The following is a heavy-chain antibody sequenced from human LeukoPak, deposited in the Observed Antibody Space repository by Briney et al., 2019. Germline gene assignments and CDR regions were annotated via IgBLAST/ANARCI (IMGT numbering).Heavy chain of an antibody. J-gene: IGHJ6*02. CDR3: ARGHVAAAEYYYYGMDV. Sequence: GESLKISCKGSGYRFTTYWFAWVRQMPGKGLEVVGINYPGDSDTRYRPSFQGQVTISADKSISTAYLQWSSLEASDTAMYYCARGHVAAAEYYYYGMDVWGQGTTVTVSS. CDR1: GYRFTTYW. D-gene: IGHD6-13*01. CDR2: NYPGDSDT. V-gene: IGHV5-51*01.